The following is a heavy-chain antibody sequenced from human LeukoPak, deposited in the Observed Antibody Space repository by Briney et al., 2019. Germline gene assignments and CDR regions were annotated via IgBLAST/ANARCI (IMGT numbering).Heavy chain of an antibody. CDR3: ARATIADSSTYYFDY. D-gene: IGHD3-22*01. Sequence: ASVKVSCKASGYTFTTYGISWVRQAPGQGLEWMGWINPNSGGTNYAQKFQGRVTMTRDMSISTAYMEVSRLTSDDTAVYYCARATIADSSTYYFDYWGLGTLVTVSS. CDR1: GYTFTTYG. V-gene: IGHV1-2*02. CDR2: INPNSGGT. J-gene: IGHJ4*02.